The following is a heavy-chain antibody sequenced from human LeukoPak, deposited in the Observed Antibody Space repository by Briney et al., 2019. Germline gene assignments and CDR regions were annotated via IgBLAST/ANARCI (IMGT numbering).Heavy chain of an antibody. J-gene: IGHJ4*02. D-gene: IGHD2-2*01. CDR1: GFTFSNYA. CDR2: ISDSGGST. CDR3: AHGSMYQLDY. Sequence: HSGGSLRLSCAASGFTFSNYAMSWVRQAPGKGLEWVSSISDSGGSTYYADSVKGRFTISRDNSKNTLYLQMNSLRAEDTAVYYCAHGSMYQLDYWGQGTLVTVSS. V-gene: IGHV3-23*01.